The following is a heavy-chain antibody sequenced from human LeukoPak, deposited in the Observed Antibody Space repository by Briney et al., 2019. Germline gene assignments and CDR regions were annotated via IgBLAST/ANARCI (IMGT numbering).Heavy chain of an antibody. CDR1: GFTFSRYD. CDR3: ARGYCSGGNCYDAFDI. Sequence: GGSLRLSCAASGFTFSRYDMHWVRQATGKGLEWVSVTSSSGDPYYPGSVKGRFNISRENAKNSLYLQMNSLRAGDAAVYYCARGYCSGGNCYDAFDIWGRGTMVTVSS. V-gene: IGHV3-13*05. CDR2: TSSSGDP. J-gene: IGHJ3*02. D-gene: IGHD2-15*01.